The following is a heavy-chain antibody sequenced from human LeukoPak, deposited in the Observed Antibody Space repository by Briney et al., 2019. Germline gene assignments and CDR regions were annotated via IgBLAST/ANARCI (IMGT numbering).Heavy chain of an antibody. CDR3: ASGYSGNYYVVY. V-gene: IGHV1-69*05. CDR2: IIPIFGTA. D-gene: IGHD5-12*01. CDR1: GYTFTGYY. J-gene: IGHJ4*02. Sequence: SVKVSCKASGYTFTGYYMHWVRQAPGQGLEWMGWIIPIFGTANYAQKFQGRVTITTDESTSTAYMELSSLRSEDTAVYYCASGYSGNYYVVYWGQGTLVTVSS.